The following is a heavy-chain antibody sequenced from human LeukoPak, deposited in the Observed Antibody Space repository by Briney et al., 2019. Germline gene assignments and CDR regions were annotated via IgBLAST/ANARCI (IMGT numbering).Heavy chain of an antibody. CDR1: GGSISSYY. D-gene: IGHD2-2*01. V-gene: IGHV4-4*07. CDR3: ARDRGYCSSTSCSPFDY. CDR2: IYTSGST. Sequence: SETLSLTCTVSGGSISSYYWSWIRQPAGKGLEWIGRIYTSGSTNYNPSLKSRVTMSVDTSKNQFSLKLSSVTAADTAVYYCARDRGYCSSTSCSPFDYWGKGTLVTVSS. J-gene: IGHJ4*02.